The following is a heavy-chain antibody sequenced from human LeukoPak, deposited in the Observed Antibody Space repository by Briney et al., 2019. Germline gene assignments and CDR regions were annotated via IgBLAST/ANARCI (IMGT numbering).Heavy chain of an antibody. J-gene: IGHJ4*02. CDR1: GFTFSDYW. CDR3: ARDGTAAGLYFDL. Sequence: GGSLRLSCAVSGFTFSDYWMNWVRQAPGKGLEWVAIIRQDGGEKSYVDSVKVRLTISRDNTKHSLYLQMSSLRAEDTGVYYCARDGTAAGLYFDLWGQGTLVTVSS. V-gene: IGHV3-7*01. CDR2: IRQDGGEK. D-gene: IGHD6-13*01.